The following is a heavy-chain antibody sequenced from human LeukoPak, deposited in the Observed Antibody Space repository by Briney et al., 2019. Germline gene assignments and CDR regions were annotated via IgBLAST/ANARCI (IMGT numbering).Heavy chain of an antibody. CDR2: ISSSSYI. Sequence: GGSLRLSCAASGFTFSSYSMNWVRQAPGKGLEWVSSISSSSYIYYADSVKGRFTISRDNAKNPLYLQMNSLRAEDTAVYYCARDRGVRGVITSLPDYWGQGTLVTVSS. D-gene: IGHD3-10*01. V-gene: IGHV3-21*01. J-gene: IGHJ4*02. CDR3: ARDRGVRGVITSLPDY. CDR1: GFTFSSYS.